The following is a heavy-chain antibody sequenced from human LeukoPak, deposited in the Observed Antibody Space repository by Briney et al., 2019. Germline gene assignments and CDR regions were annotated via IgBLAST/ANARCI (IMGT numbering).Heavy chain of an antibody. J-gene: IGHJ4*02. CDR1: GFTFNSYP. D-gene: IGHD6-25*01. V-gene: IGHV3-64D*06. CDR3: LTERGSAFYFEY. Sequence: GGSLRLSCSASGFTFNSYPVHWVRQAPGKGLEYVSGISRNGGSTYYADSVKGRFTISRDNSKNTLYLQMSSLRAEDTALYYCLTERGSAFYFEYWGQGTLVTVSS. CDR2: ISRNGGST.